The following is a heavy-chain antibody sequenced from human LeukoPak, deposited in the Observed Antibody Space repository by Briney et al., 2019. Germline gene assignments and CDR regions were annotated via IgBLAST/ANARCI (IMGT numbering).Heavy chain of an antibody. CDR2: IKQDGSEK. J-gene: IGHJ5*02. CDR1: GFTFSCYW. D-gene: IGHD6-13*01. Sequence: GSLRLSCAASGFTFSCYWMSWVRQAPGKGLEWVANIKQDGSEKYYVDSVKGRFTISRDNAKNSLYLQMNSLRAEDTAVYYCARDLKQTNAPYNWFDPWGQGTLVTVSS. V-gene: IGHV3-7*01. CDR3: ARDLKQTNAPYNWFDP.